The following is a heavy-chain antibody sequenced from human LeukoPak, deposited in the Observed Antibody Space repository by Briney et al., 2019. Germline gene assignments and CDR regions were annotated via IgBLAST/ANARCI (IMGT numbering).Heavy chain of an antibody. CDR1: GGSFSGYY. D-gene: IGHD2-21*02. J-gene: IGHJ5*02. Sequence: PSETLSLTCAVYGGSFSGYYWSWIRQPPGKGLEWIGEINHSGSTNYNPSLKSRVTISVDTSKNQFSLKLSSVTAADTAVYYCARRSVVVTASVWFDPWGQGTLVTVSS. CDR3: ARRSVVVTASVWFDP. CDR2: INHSGST. V-gene: IGHV4-34*01.